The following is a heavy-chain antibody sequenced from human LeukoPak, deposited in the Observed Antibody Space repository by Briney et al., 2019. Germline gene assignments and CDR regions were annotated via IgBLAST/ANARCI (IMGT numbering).Heavy chain of an antibody. V-gene: IGHV1-69*13. CDR2: IIPIFGTA. D-gene: IGHD3-10*01. CDR3: ASYGSGSYYNPG. Sequence: ASVKVSCKASGGTFSSYAISWVRQAPGQGLEWMGGIIPIFGTANYAQKFQGRVTITADESTSTAYMELSSLRSEDTAVYYCASYGSGSYYNPGWGQGTLVTVSS. J-gene: IGHJ4*02. CDR1: GGTFSSYA.